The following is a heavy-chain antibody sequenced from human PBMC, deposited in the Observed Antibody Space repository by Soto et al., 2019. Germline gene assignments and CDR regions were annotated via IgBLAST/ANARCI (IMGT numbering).Heavy chain of an antibody. CDR2: INYSGST. CDR1: GGSFSDYY. Sequence: AETLSLTCAVYGGSFSDYYWSCFRQSPGKGLEWIGEINYSGSTNYNPSLKSRVTISVDTSKNNFYMKVSSETAADTAHYSCVRGRAVGPGSMLGRSSGPDVWGQGTTVTVSS. D-gene: IGHD2-2*01. V-gene: IGHV4-34*01. CDR3: VRGRAVGPGSMLGRSSGPDV. J-gene: IGHJ6*02.